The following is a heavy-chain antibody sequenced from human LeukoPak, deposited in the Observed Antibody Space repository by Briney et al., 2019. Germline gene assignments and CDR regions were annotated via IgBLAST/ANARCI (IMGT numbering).Heavy chain of an antibody. V-gene: IGHV3-74*01. CDR3: AREYSSGWTSDY. CDR1: GFXFSSYW. CDR2: INSDGNYT. D-gene: IGHD6-19*01. J-gene: IGHJ4*02. Sequence: GGSLRLSCGASGFXFSSYWMNWVRQAPGKGLVWVSRINSDGNYTTYADSVKGRFTISRDNAKNTLSLQMNSLRAEDTAVYYCAREYSSGWTSDYWGQGTLVTVSS.